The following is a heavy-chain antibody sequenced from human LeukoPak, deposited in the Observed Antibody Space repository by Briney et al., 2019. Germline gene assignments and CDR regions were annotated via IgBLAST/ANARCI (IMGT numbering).Heavy chain of an antibody. D-gene: IGHD6-13*01. V-gene: IGHV1-18*01. J-gene: IGHJ5*02. CDR1: GYTFTSYG. CDR3: ARDLAWGSSAAAALGFDWLDP. Sequence: ASVKVYCKASGYTFTSYGFSWMRQAPGQGLEWMGWISAYNGNTVYAQKFQDRVTMTTDTSTSTAYMELRSLRSDDTAIYYCARDLAWGSSAAAALGFDWLDPWGQGTLVTVSS. CDR2: ISAYNGNT.